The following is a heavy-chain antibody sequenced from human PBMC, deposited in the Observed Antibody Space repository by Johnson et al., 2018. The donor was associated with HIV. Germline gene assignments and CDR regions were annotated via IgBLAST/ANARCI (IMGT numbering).Heavy chain of an antibody. V-gene: IGHV3-30*18. Sequence: QVQVLESGGGGVQPGRSLRLSCAASGFTFSNYGMHWVRQAPGKGLEWVAVISYDGSNKYYADSVKGRFTISRDNSKNTLYLQMNSLRAEDTAVYYCAKIGDTAMVTGAFDIWGQGTMVTVSS. CDR2: ISYDGSNK. CDR1: GFTFSNYG. CDR3: AKIGDTAMVTGAFDI. J-gene: IGHJ3*02. D-gene: IGHD5-18*01.